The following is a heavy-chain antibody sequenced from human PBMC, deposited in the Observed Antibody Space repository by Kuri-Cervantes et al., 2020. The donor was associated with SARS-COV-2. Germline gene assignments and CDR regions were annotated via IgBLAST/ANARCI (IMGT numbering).Heavy chain of an antibody. CDR3: ARDLRLGKSLDY. J-gene: IGHJ4*02. CDR2: ISDSGSTI. CDR1: GFTFSDYY. V-gene: IGHV3-11*04. Sequence: GGSLRLSCAASGFTFSDYYMSWIRQAPGKGLEWVSYISDSGSTIYYADSVKGRFTISRDNAKNSLYLQMSSLRAEDTAVYYCARDLRLGKSLDYWGQGTLVTVSS. D-gene: IGHD7-27*01.